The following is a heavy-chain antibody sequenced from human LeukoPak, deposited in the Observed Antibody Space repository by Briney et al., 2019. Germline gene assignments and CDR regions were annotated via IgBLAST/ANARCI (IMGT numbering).Heavy chain of an antibody. Sequence: GGSLRLSCAASGFTFSSYSMNWVRQAPGKGLEWVSSISSSSSYIYYADSVKGRFTISRDNAKNSLYLQMNSLRAEDTAVYYCAGGVLRFLECDYWGQGTLVTVSS. CDR2: ISSSSSYI. V-gene: IGHV3-21*01. CDR3: AGGVLRFLECDY. CDR1: GFTFSSYS. J-gene: IGHJ4*02. D-gene: IGHD3-3*01.